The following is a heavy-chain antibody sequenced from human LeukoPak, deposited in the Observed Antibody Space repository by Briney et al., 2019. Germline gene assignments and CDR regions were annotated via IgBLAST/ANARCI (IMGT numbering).Heavy chain of an antibody. V-gene: IGHV3-23*01. J-gene: IGHJ1*01. D-gene: IGHD2-2*01. CDR2: ISGSGGST. CDR3: ARGYCSSTSCLVQH. CDR1: GFTFSSYA. Sequence: PGGSLRLSCAASGFTFSSYAMSWVRQAPGKGLEWVSAISGSGGSTYYADSVKGRFTISRDNAKNSLYLQMNSLRAEDTAVYYCARGYCSSTSCLVQHWGQGTLVTVSS.